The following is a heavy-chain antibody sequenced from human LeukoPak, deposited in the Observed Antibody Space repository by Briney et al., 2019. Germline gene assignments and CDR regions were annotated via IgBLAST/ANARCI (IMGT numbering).Heavy chain of an antibody. CDR1: GYTFTSYG. V-gene: IGHV1-18*04. D-gene: IGHD3-9*01. CDR3: ARDGLLRYFDWLNPFDY. Sequence: GASVKVSCKASGYTFTSYGISWVRQAPGQGLEWMGWISAYNGNTNYAQKLQGRVTMTTDTSTITAYMELRSLRSDDTAVYYCARDGLLRYFDWLNPFDYWGQGTLVTVSS. CDR2: ISAYNGNT. J-gene: IGHJ4*02.